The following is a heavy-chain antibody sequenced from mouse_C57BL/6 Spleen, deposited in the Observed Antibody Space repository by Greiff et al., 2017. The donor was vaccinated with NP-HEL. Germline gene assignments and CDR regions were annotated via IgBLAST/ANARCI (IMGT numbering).Heavy chain of an antibody. CDR1: GFTFSDAW. J-gene: IGHJ1*03. Sequence: EVMLVESGGGLVQPGGSMKLSCAASGFTFSDAWMDWVRQSPEKGLEWVAEIRNKANNHATYYAESVKGRFTISRDDSKSSVYLQMNSLRAEDTGIYYGTSSPYGSSHWYFDVWGTGTTVTVSS. D-gene: IGHD1-1*01. CDR2: IRNKANNHAT. CDR3: TSSPYGSSHWYFDV. V-gene: IGHV6-6*01.